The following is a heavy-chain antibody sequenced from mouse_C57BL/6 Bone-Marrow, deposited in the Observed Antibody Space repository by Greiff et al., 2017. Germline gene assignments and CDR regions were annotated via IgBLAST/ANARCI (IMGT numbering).Heavy chain of an antibody. J-gene: IGHJ4*01. CDR1: GYTFTDYY. CDR2: LNPYNGGT. Sequence: EVQLVESGPVLVKPGASVKMSCKASGYTFTDYYMNWVKQSHGKSLEWIGVLNPYNGGTSYNQKFKGKATLTVDKSSSTANMELNILTSSDAAVDYCSRGHYYARDYWGQGTSVTVSS. V-gene: IGHV1-19*01. CDR3: SRGHYYARDY.